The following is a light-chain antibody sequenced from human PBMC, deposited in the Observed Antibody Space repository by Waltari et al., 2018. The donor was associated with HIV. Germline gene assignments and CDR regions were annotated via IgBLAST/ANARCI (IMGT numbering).Light chain of an antibody. CDR3: QQLNSYLVYT. Sequence: DTQLTQSPSFLYASVGDRVTITCRASQAISGNLAWYQQRPGRAPKLLVYAVSALQSGVPSRFSGSVSGTRFTLTINRLQPEDFATYYCQQLNSYLVYTFGQGTKVDIK. CDR2: AVS. V-gene: IGKV1-9*01. CDR1: QAISGN. J-gene: IGKJ2*01.